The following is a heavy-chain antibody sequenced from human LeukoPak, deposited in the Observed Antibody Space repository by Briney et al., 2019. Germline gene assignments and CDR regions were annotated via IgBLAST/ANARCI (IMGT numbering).Heavy chain of an antibody. CDR1: GFTLSSFG. Sequence: GGSLRLSCEASGFTLSSFGLSWFRPAPREGVELVSSVTYSGGNTYYADSVKGRFTIFRDNSKNTLYLQMNSLRAEDTALYYCAKEQRDWNYGVFDYWGQGTLVTVSA. CDR2: VTYSGGNT. J-gene: IGHJ4*02. CDR3: AKEQRDWNYGVFDY. D-gene: IGHD1-7*01. V-gene: IGHV3-23*01.